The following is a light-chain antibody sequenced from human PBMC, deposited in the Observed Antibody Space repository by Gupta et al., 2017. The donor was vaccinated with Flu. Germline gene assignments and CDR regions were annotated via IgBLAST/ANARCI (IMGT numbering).Light chain of an antibody. CDR2: VAS. CDR1: QNINNY. V-gene: IGKV1-39*01. CDR3: QQTDNLPLT. Sequence: DIQMTQSPFSLSASVGDRVSVSCRASQNINNYLNWYQQKPGKAPELLIYVASTLHSGVPSRFSGSGSGTDFTLTIDRLQPEDFATYFCQQTDNLPLTFGGGTKVEIK. J-gene: IGKJ4*01.